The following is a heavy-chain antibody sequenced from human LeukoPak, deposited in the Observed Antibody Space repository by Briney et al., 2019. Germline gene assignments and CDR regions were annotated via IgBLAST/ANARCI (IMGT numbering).Heavy chain of an antibody. J-gene: IGHJ5*02. CDR3: ARLYGSGSYRDNWFDP. CDR1: GFTFSSYG. D-gene: IGHD3-10*01. CDR2: IWYDGSNK. V-gene: IGHV3-33*01. Sequence: GGSLRLSCAASGFTFSSYGMHWVRQAPGKGLEWVPVIWYDGSNKYYADSVKGRFTISRDNSKNTLYLQMNSLRAEDTAVYYCARLYGSGSYRDNWFDPWGQGTLVTVSS.